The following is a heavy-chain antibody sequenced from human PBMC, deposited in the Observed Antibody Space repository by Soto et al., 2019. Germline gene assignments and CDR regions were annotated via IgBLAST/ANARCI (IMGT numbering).Heavy chain of an antibody. J-gene: IGHJ6*02. V-gene: IGHV4-59*01. CDR3: ARASYYYYYGMDV. Sequence: ASETLSLTCTVSGGSISSYYWSWIRQPPGKGLEWIGHIYYSGSTNYNPSLKSRVTISVDTSKNQFSLKLSSVTAADTAVYYCARASYYYYYGMDVWGQGTTVTVSS. CDR1: GGSISSYY. CDR2: IYYSGST.